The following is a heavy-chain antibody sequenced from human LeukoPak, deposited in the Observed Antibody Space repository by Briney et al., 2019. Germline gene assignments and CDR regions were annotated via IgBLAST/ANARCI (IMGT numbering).Heavy chain of an antibody. V-gene: IGHV3-30*04. CDR3: ARENYYYDSSGYYLDY. CDR2: ISYDGSNK. CDR1: GFTFSSYA. J-gene: IGHJ4*02. Sequence: GGSLRLSCAASGFTFSSYAMHWVRQAPGKGLEWVAVISYDGSNKYYADSVKGRFTISGDNSKNTLYLQMNSLRAEDTAVYYCARENYYYDSSGYYLDYWGQGTLVTVSS. D-gene: IGHD3-22*01.